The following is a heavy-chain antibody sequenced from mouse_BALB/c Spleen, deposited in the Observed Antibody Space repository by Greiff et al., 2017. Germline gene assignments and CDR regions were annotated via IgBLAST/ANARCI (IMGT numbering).Heavy chain of an antibody. Sequence: EVQLQQSGPELVKPGASVKISCKASGYTFTDYNMHWVKQSHGKSLEWIGYIYPYNGGTGYNQKFKSKATLTVDNSSSTAYMELRSLTSEDSAVYYWAREDGNYDYFDYWGQGTTLTVSS. V-gene: IGHV1S29*02. D-gene: IGHD2-1*01. CDR2: IYPYNGGT. J-gene: IGHJ2*01. CDR1: GYTFTDYN. CDR3: AREDGNYDYFDY.